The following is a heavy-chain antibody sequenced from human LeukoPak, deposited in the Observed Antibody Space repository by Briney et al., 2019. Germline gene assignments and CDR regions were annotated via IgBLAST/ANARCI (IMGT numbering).Heavy chain of an antibody. J-gene: IGHJ2*01. D-gene: IGHD4-23*01. CDR3: ARHPGKVTNDWDFDL. CDR1: GYTFTGYY. CDR2: INPNSGGT. V-gene: IGHV1-2*02. Sequence: ASVKVSCKASGYTFTGYYMRWVRQAPGQGLEWMGWINPNSGGTNYAQKLQGSVPMTRDTSITTAYIELSRLSSDDTAVYYCARHPGKVTNDWDFDLWGRGTLVTVSS.